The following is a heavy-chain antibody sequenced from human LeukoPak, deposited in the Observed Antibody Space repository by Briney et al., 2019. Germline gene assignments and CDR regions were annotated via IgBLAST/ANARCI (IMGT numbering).Heavy chain of an antibody. CDR2: IYYSVSS. V-gene: IGHV4-31*03. CDR1: GDSISRGGYY. Sequence: SQTLSLTCTVSGDSISRGGYYWSWTRQHPGKGLEWIGYIYYSVSSYYNPSFMSRLTISVDTSKNQFSLKLSSVTAADTAVYYCARGNSSGFRWGQGTLVIVSS. CDR3: ARGNSSGFR. D-gene: IGHD3-22*01. J-gene: IGHJ4*02.